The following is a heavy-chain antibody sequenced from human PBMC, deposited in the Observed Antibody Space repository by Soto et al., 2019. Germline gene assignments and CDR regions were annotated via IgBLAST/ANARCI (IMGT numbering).Heavy chain of an antibody. CDR2: VSGSGGST. D-gene: IGHD2-8*01. Sequence: GGSLRLSCTASGFTSSNYAMSWVRPAPGKGLERVSAVSGSGGSTYYADSVKGQGTITIDNAKCTRYLNMNSRRVEDTAIYFCARDGENFNDVFDWYDPWGQGTLVTVSS. CDR1: GFTSSNYA. J-gene: IGHJ5*02. CDR3: ARDGENFNDVFDWYDP. V-gene: IGHV3-23*01.